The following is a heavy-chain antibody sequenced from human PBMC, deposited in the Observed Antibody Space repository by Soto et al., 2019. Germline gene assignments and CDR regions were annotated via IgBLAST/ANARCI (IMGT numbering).Heavy chain of an antibody. D-gene: IGHD6-13*01. Sequence: QVQLQESGPGLVKPSQTLSLTCTVSGGSISSGDYYWSWIRQPPGKGLEWIGYIYYSGSTYYNPSLKSRVTRSVDTSKNQFALKLSAVTAADTAVYYCARFGSSWYPGWFDPWGQGTLVTVSS. CDR1: GGSISSGDYY. J-gene: IGHJ5*02. CDR3: ARFGSSWYPGWFDP. V-gene: IGHV4-30-4*01. CDR2: IYYSGST.